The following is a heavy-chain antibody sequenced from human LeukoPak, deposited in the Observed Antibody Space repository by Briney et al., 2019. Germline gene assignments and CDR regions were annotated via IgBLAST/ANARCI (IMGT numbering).Heavy chain of an antibody. CDR2: IYPGDSDT. Sequence: GESLKISCKGSGXSFTTYWIGWVRQMPGKGLEWMGIIYPGDSDTRYSPSFQGQVTISADKSISTAYLQWSSLKASDTAMYYCARRAYSGYDLYYFDYWGQGTLVTVSS. CDR3: ARRAYSGYDLYYFDY. J-gene: IGHJ4*02. V-gene: IGHV5-51*01. D-gene: IGHD5-12*01. CDR1: GXSFTTYW.